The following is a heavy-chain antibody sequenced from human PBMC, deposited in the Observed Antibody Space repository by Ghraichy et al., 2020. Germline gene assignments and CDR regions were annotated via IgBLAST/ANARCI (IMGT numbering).Heavy chain of an antibody. D-gene: IGHD6-13*01. V-gene: IGHV3-23*01. Sequence: GESLNISCAASGCTFSSYAMSWVRQAPGKGLEWVSGISGSGGSTYYVDSVTGRFTISRDNSKNTLNLQMNSLRAEDTAVYYCAKGIAAGTTTIAYYYNGLDVWGQGTTVTVSS. J-gene: IGHJ6*02. CDR1: GCTFSSYA. CDR3: AKGIAAGTTTIAYYYNGLDV. CDR2: ISGSGGST.